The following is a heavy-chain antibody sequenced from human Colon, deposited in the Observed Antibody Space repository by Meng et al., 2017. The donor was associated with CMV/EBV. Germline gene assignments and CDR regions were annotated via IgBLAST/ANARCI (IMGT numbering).Heavy chain of an antibody. Sequence: QGQLQTVAAGLLKPSHTFSLTSRVYSGSFSGYFWTWIRQPPGKGLEWIGEIFRDGSTKYNPSLQSRVTMSVDTSKNHFSLHLRSVTAADTAVYFCARATKPNCWEVLEYWGQGTLVTVSS. CDR1: SGSFSGYF. D-gene: IGHD2-2*01. V-gene: IGHV4-34*12. CDR3: ARATKPNCWEVLEY. J-gene: IGHJ4*02. CDR2: IFRDGST.